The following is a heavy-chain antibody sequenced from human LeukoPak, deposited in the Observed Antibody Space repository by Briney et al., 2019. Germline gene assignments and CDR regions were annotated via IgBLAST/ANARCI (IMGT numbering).Heavy chain of an antibody. D-gene: IGHD6-19*01. Sequence: GGSLRLSCEAPGFTFNPFPISWVRQAPGRALEWVSGICGSGGCTYYADSVKGRFTIPRDNSKNTVYLQMNSLTADDTAVYYCAKTTVGYSSGRYPGWPADCWGQGTLVTVSS. J-gene: IGHJ4*02. V-gene: IGHV3-23*01. CDR3: AKTTVGYSSGRYPGWPADC. CDR2: ICGSGGCT. CDR1: GFTFNPFP.